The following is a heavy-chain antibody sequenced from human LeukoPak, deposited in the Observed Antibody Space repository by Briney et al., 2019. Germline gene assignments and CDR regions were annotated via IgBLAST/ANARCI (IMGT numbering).Heavy chain of an antibody. J-gene: IGHJ5*02. V-gene: IGHV1-8*01. CDR2: MNPNSGNT. CDR1: GYTFTSYD. CDR3: ARDTVSADYYGKAWFDP. D-gene: IGHD3-10*01. Sequence: ASVKVSCKASGYTFTSYDINWVRQATGQGLEWMGWMNPNSGNTGYAQKFQGRVTMTRNTSISTAYMELSSLRSEDTAVYYCARDTVSADYYGKAWFDPWGQGTLVTVSS.